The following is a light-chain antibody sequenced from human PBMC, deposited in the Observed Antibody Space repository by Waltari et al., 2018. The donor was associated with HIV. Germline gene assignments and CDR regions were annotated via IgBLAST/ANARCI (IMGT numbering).Light chain of an antibody. CDR1: QSISSW. CDR3: QQYKSYSLT. J-gene: IGKJ5*01. V-gene: IGKV1-5*03. CDR2: KTS. Sequence: DIQMTQSPSTLSASVGDRVTITCRSSQSISSWLAWYQQQPGRAPKLLIYKTSTLHSGVPSRFSGSGSGTEFSLTISSLQPDDFATYYCQQYKSYSLTFGQGTRLEIK.